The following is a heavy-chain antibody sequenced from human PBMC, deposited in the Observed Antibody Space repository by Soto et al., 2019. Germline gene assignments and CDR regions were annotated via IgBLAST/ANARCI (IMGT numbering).Heavy chain of an antibody. Sequence: QLQLQESGPGLVKPSETLSLTCTVSGDSISSSSYYWGWIRQPPGKGLEWIGSIYYSGSTYYNPSLKSRVTISVDTSKNQFSLKLSSVTAADTAVYYCARQRGGYSYGRFQPIPPDYWGQGTLVTVSS. V-gene: IGHV4-39*01. CDR3: ARQRGGYSYGRFQPIPPDY. CDR2: IYYSGST. D-gene: IGHD5-18*01. J-gene: IGHJ4*02. CDR1: GDSISSSSYY.